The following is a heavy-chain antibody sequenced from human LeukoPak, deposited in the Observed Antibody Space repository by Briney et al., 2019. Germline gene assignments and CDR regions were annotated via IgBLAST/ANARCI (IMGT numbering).Heavy chain of an antibody. V-gene: IGHV3-15*01. CDR3: TGDDMVRGVIISSRV. D-gene: IGHD3-10*01. Sequence: GGSLRLSCAASGFTFSNAWMSWVRQAPGKGLEWVGRIKSKTDGGTTDYAAPVKGRFTISRDDSKNTLYLQMNSLKTEDTAVYYCTGDDMVRGVIISSRVWGQGTLVTVSS. CDR2: IKSKTDGGTT. J-gene: IGHJ4*02. CDR1: GFTFSNAW.